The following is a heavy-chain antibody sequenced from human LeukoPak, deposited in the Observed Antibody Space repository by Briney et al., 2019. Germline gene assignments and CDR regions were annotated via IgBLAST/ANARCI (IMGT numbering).Heavy chain of an antibody. D-gene: IGHD3-10*02. V-gene: IGHV1-46*01. Sequence: ASVKVSCKASGYTFTSYYIHWVRHAPGQGLEWKGIINPSGGSTSYAQKFQGRVTMTRDMSTSTVYMELSSLRSEDTAVYYCARDLARFAKFGWFDPWGQGTLVTVSS. CDR2: INPSGGST. CDR1: GYTFTSYY. CDR3: ARDLARFAKFGWFDP. J-gene: IGHJ5*02.